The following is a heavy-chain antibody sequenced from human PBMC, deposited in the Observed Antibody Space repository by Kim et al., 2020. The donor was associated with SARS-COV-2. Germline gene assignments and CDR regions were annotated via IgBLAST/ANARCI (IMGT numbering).Heavy chain of an antibody. D-gene: IGHD7-27*01. J-gene: IGHJ4*02. CDR3: ARVNGSLGTDIDY. Sequence: GGSLRLSCAASGFTFSTYYMSWVRQAPGKGLEWVANIKQDGSERYYVDSVKGRFTISRDNAKNSLYLQMNSLRAEDTAVYYCARVNGSLGTDIDYWGQVT. CDR2: IKQDGSER. CDR1: GFTFSTYY. V-gene: IGHV3-7*01.